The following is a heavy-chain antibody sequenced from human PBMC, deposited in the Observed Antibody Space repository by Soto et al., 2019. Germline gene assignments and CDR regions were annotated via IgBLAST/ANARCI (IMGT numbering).Heavy chain of an antibody. CDR3: ARGDSYGSLVLDYYYYYGMDV. D-gene: IGHD5-18*01. CDR2: IWYDGSNK. CDR1: GFTFSSYG. V-gene: IGHV3-33*01. J-gene: IGHJ6*02. Sequence: QVQLVESGGGVVQPGRSLRLSCAASGFTFSSYGMHWVRQAPGKGLEWVAVIWYDGSNKYYADSVKGRFTSSSDNSKNTLYLQMTSLRADDTAVYYCARGDSYGSLVLDYYYYYGMDVWGQGTTVTVSS.